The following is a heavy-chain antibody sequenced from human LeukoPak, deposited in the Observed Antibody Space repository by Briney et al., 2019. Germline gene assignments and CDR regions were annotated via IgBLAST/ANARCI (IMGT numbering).Heavy chain of an antibody. CDR2: IHPSTGNP. CDR1: GYRFTNYA. V-gene: IGHV7-4-1*02. CDR3: ARAFQSLGGLSLPDY. J-gene: IGHJ4*02. Sequence: GASVKVSCKASGYRFTNYAMNWVRQAPGQGLEWMGWIHPSTGNPTYAQGFTGRFVFSLDTSVSTTYLQISSLKAEDTAVYYCARAFQSLGGLSLPDYWGQGTLVTVSS. D-gene: IGHD3-16*02.